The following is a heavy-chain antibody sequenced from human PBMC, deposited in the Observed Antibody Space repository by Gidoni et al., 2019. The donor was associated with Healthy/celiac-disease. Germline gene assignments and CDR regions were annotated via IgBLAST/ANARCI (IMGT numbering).Heavy chain of an antibody. CDR2: IWYDGSNK. J-gene: IGHJ6*02. CDR3: ARDQRQQLGPKGGYYYGMDV. V-gene: IGHV3-33*01. D-gene: IGHD6-13*01. Sequence: QVQLVESGGGVVQPGRSLRLSCAASGFTFSSYCMHWVRQAPGKGLEWVAVIWYDGSNKYYADSVKGRFTISRDNSKNTLYLQMNSLRAEDTAVYYCARDQRQQLGPKGGYYYGMDVWGQGTTVTVSS. CDR1: GFTFSSYC.